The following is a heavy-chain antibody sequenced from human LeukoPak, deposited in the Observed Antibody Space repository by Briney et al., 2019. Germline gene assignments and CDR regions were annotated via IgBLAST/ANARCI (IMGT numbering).Heavy chain of an antibody. CDR3: ATDGGRREFDY. CDR1: GFSVTTKY. V-gene: IGHV3-66*01. J-gene: IGHJ4*02. Sequence: GGSLRLSCEASGFSVTTKYMSWVRQAPGKGLEWVSVIYSGGSTYYADSVKARFTISRDKSKSTVYLQMNNLRAEDTAVYYCATDGGRREFDYWGQGTLVTVSP. CDR2: IYSGGST. D-gene: IGHD3-3*01.